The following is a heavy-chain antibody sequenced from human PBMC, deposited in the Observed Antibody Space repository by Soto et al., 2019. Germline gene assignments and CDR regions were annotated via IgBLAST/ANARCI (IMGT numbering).Heavy chain of an antibody. CDR2: TNPNSGGT. Sequence: QVQLVQSGAEVKKPGASVKVSCKASGYTCTGYYMHWVRQAPGQGLEWMGWTNPNSGGTNYAHKFQRWVTMNRDTPISTAYMELRRLRSDDTAVYYCARAATEERYYYYYCYMDVWGKGTTVTVSS. V-gene: IGHV1-2*04. J-gene: IGHJ6*03. CDR3: ARAATEERYYYYYCYMDV. D-gene: IGHD1-1*01. CDR1: GYTCTGYY.